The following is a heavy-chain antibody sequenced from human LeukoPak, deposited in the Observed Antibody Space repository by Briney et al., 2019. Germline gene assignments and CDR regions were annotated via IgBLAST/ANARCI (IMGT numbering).Heavy chain of an antibody. V-gene: IGHV3-74*01. D-gene: IGHD3-10*01. CDR3: ASSTYYYGSGSQYYNYYYYMDV. CDR1: GLTFSSYW. J-gene: IGHJ6*03. CDR2: INSDGSTT. Sequence: RGSMRLSCAASGLTFSSYWMHWVRQAPGKGLVWVSRINSDGSTTTYADSVKGRFTISRDNAKNTLYLQMNSLRAEDTAVYYCASSTYYYGSGSQYYNYYYYMDVWGKGTTVTISS.